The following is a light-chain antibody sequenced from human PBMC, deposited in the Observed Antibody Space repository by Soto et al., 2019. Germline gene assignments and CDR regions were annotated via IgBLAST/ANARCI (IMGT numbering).Light chain of an antibody. Sequence: DIQMTQSPSSLSASVGDRVTITCQASQDISRYLSWHQQQPGKAPQLLIHDASKLAPGVPSRFTGSGSATDFAFTINSLQPEDIGTYYCQQYDNIPYTFGQGTRLEIK. CDR1: QDISRY. J-gene: IGKJ2*01. CDR2: DAS. V-gene: IGKV1-33*01. CDR3: QQYDNIPYT.